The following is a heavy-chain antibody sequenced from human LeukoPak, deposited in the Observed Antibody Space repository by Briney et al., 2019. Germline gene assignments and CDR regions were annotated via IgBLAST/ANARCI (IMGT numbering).Heavy chain of an antibody. D-gene: IGHD3-10*01. CDR1: GFTFSGSA. Sequence: GGSLRLSCAASGFTFSGSAMHWVRQASGKGLEWVGRIRSKANSYATAYAASVKGRFTISRDNSKNTLYLQMNSLRAEDTAVYYCAKAPSVVRGVITDYWGQGTLVTVSS. CDR3: AKAPSVVRGVITDY. J-gene: IGHJ4*02. CDR2: IRSKANSYAT. V-gene: IGHV3-73*01.